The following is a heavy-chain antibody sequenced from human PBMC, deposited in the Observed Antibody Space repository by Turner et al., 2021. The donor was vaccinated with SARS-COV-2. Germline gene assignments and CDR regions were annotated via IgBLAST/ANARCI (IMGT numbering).Heavy chain of an antibody. J-gene: IGHJ3*02. CDR2: ISSSSSYI. D-gene: IGHD3-22*01. V-gene: IGHV3-21*01. Sequence: EVQLVESGGGLVKPGGSLRLSCAASGFTFSSYSMNWVRQAPGKGLEWVSSISSSSSYIDDADSVKGRFTISRDNAKNSLYLQMNSLRAEDTAVYYCARWDNYYDSSGYYPDAFDIWGQGTMVTVSS. CDR3: ARWDNYYDSSGYYPDAFDI. CDR1: GFTFSSYS.